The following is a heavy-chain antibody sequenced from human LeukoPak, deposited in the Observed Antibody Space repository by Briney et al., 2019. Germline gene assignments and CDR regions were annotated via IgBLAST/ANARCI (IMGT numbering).Heavy chain of an antibody. J-gene: IGHJ4*02. CDR2: MNPNSGNT. CDR1: GYTSTSYD. D-gene: IGHD6-19*01. Sequence: GASVKVSCKASGYTSTSYDINWVRQATGEGLEWMGWMNPNSGNTGYAQKFQGRVTMTRNTSISTAYMELSSLRSEDTAVYYCARGFGYRVAVAGTGDYWGQGTLVTVSS. CDR3: ARGFGYRVAVAGTGDY. V-gene: IGHV1-8*01.